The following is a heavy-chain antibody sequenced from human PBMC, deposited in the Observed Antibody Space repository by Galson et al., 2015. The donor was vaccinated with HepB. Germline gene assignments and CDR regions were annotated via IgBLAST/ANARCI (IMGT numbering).Heavy chain of an antibody. D-gene: IGHD4-17*01. CDR1: GFTFSDYY. CDR3: ARVADADYGDHSHFDS. CDR2: ISQSGTYT. J-gene: IGHJ4*02. V-gene: IGHV3-11*06. Sequence: SLRLSCAASGFTFSDYYMSWIRQAPGKGLEWISYISQSGTYTNYADSVKGRFTISRDNAQNSLYLQINSLRAEDTAVYYCARVADADYGDHSHFDSWGQGTQVTVSS.